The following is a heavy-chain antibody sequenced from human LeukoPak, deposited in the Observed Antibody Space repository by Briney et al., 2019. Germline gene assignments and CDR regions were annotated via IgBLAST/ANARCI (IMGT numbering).Heavy chain of an antibody. V-gene: IGHV3-21*01. J-gene: IGHJ4*02. Sequence: GGSLRLSCAASGFTFSSYSMNWVRQAPGKGLEWVSSISSSSSYIYYADSVKGRFTISRDNAKNSLYLQMNSLRAEDTAVYYCARDAPLLPRPYYFDYWGQGTLVTVSS. CDR2: ISSSSSYI. CDR1: GFTFSSYS. CDR3: ARDAPLLPRPYYFDY.